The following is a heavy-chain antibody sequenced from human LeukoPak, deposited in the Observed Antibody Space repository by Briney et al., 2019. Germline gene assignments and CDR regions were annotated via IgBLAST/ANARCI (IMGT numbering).Heavy chain of an antibody. CDR3: ARAVKRSSWYNWFDP. J-gene: IGHJ5*02. CDR1: GGSISSGSYY. CDR2: IYTSGST. Sequence: PSQTLSLTCTVSGGSISSGSYYWSWIRQPAGKGLEWIGRIYTSGSTNYNPSLKSRVTISVDTSKNQFSLKLSSVTAADTAVYYCARAVKRSSWYNWFDPWGQGTLVTVSS. D-gene: IGHD6-13*01. V-gene: IGHV4-61*02.